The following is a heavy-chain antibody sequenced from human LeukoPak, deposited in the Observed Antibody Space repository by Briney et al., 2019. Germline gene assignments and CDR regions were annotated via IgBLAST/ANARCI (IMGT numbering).Heavy chain of an antibody. CDR3: ARALRRGYSSSSESDY. V-gene: IGHV3-11*01. CDR1: GFTFSDYY. Sequence: GGSLRLSCAASGFTFSDYYMSWIRQAPGKGLEWVSYISSSGSTIYYADSVKGRFTISRDNAKNSLYLQMYSLRAEDTAVYYCARALRRGYSSSSESDYWGQGTLVTVSS. D-gene: IGHD6-6*01. J-gene: IGHJ4*02. CDR2: ISSSGSTI.